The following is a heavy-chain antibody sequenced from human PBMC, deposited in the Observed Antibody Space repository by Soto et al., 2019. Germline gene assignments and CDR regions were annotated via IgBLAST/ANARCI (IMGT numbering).Heavy chain of an antibody. J-gene: IGHJ6*02. CDR1: GFIFSTYG. CDR2: IWYDGSNK. V-gene: IGHV3-33*01. Sequence: PGGSLRLSCAASGFIFSTYGMHWVRQAPGKGLEWVAVIWYDGSNKYYADSVKGRFTISRDNSKNTLYLQMNSLRAEDTAVYYCARDTTRAMVRIYYGSDVCGQGTTVTVYS. D-gene: IGHD3-10*01. CDR3: ARDTTRAMVRIYYGSDV.